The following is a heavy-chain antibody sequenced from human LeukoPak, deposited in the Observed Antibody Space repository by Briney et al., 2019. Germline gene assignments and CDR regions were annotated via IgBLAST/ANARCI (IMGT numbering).Heavy chain of an antibody. CDR2: IYHSGST. CDR3: AREYRYYFDY. J-gene: IGHJ4*02. Sequence: SETLSLTCTVSGGSISSYYWNWIRQPPGKGLEWIGYIYHSGSTNYNPSLKSRVTISVDTSKNQFSLKLSSMSAADTAVYYCAREYRYYFDYWGQGTLVTVSS. D-gene: IGHD1-26*01. V-gene: IGHV4-59*01. CDR1: GGSISSYY.